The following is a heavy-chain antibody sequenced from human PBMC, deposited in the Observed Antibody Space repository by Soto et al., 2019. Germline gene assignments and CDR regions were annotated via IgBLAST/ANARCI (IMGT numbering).Heavy chain of an antibody. D-gene: IGHD3-3*01. J-gene: IGHJ5*02. V-gene: IGHV1-18*01. CDR3: ARGAGADYDFWSGYTTVVQGEDWFDP. CDR2: ISAYNGNT. Sequence: QVQLVQSGAEVKKPGASVKVSCKASGYTFTSYGISWVRQAPGQGLEWMGWISAYNGNTNYAQKLQGRVTMTTDTSTSTAYMELRSLRSDDTAVYYCARGAGADYDFWSGYTTVVQGEDWFDPWGQGTLVTVSS. CDR1: GYTFTSYG.